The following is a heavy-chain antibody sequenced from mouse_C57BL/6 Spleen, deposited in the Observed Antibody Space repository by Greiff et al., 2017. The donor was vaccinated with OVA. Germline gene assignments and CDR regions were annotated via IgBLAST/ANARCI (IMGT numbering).Heavy chain of an antibody. D-gene: IGHD1-1*01. CDR1: GYTFTSYW. J-gene: IGHJ2*01. Sequence: VKLQQPGAELVKPGASVKLSCEASGYTFTSYWMHWVKQRPGQGLEWIGMIHPNSGSTNYNEKFKSKATLTVDKSSSTAYMQLSSLTSEDSAVYYCARAISNYYGSSYEGDYWGQGTTLTVSS. CDR2: IHPNSGST. CDR3: ARAISNYYGSSYEGDY. V-gene: IGHV1-64*01.